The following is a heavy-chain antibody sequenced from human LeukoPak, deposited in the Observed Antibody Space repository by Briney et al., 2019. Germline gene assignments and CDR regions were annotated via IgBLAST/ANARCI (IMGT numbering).Heavy chain of an antibody. V-gene: IGHV3-23*01. CDR2: ISGSGGTT. CDR1: GFTFSSYA. CDR3: ALRVDCSSTSCYLAY. J-gene: IGHJ4*02. Sequence: GGSLRLSCAASGFTFSSYAMNWVRQAPGKGLEWVSAISGSGGTTYYADSVKGRFTISRDNSMNTLYLQMNSLRAEDTAVYYCALRVDCSSTSCYLAYWGQGTLVTVSS. D-gene: IGHD2-2*01.